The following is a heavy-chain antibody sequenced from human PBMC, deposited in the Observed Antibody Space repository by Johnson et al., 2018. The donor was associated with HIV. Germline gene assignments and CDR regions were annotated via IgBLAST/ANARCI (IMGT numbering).Heavy chain of an antibody. Sequence: VQLVESGGGVVRPGGSLRLSCAASGFTFDDYGMTWVRQAPGKGLEWVSGIDWNGGSSGYADSVKGRFSISRDNGKNSLYLQMNSLRAEYTALYYCARGAYSSSWHASDASDIWGQGTMVTVSS. V-gene: IGHV3-20*04. J-gene: IGHJ3*02. D-gene: IGHD6-13*01. CDR3: ARGAYSSSWHASDASDI. CDR2: IDWNGGSS. CDR1: GFTFDDYG.